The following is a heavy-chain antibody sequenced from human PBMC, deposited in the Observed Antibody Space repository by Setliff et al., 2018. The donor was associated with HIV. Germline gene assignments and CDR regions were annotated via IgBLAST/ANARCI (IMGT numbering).Heavy chain of an antibody. Sequence: ASVKVFCKASGYIFSSYGISWVRQAPGQGLEWMGWISAYNGNINYAQKFQGRVTMTTDTSTNTAHMELRSLRSDDTAVYYCARDREAGDWYFDLWGRGTLVTVSS. J-gene: IGHJ2*01. CDR2: ISAYNGNI. D-gene: IGHD6-13*01. CDR1: GYIFSSYG. CDR3: ARDREAGDWYFDL. V-gene: IGHV1-18*01.